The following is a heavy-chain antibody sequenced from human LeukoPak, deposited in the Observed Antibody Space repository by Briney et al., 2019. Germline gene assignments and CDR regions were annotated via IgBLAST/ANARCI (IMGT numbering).Heavy chain of an antibody. J-gene: IGHJ4*02. CDR3: ASPGGYDFWSGPFDY. Sequence: PGRSLRLSCVASAFTFSIYGMHWVRQAPGKGLEWVAVASYDGSKTYYADSVKGRFTISRDNSKNTLYLQMNSLRAEDTAVYYCASPGGYDFWSGPFDYWGQGTLVTVSS. D-gene: IGHD3-3*01. CDR2: ASYDGSKT. V-gene: IGHV3-30*03. CDR1: AFTFSIYG.